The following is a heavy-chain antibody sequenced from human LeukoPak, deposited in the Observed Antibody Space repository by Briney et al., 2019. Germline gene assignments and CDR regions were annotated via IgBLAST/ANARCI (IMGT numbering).Heavy chain of an antibody. V-gene: IGHV4-4*07. CDR1: GGSISSYY. D-gene: IGHD3-22*01. J-gene: IGHJ4*02. CDR3: ARERVAPYYYDSSGYFDY. Sequence: SETLSLTCTVSGGSISSYYWSWIRQPAGKGLEWIGRIYTSGSTNYNPSLKSRVTMSVDMSKNQFSLKLSSVTAADTAVYFCARERVAPYYYDSSGYFDYWGQGTLVTVSS. CDR2: IYTSGST.